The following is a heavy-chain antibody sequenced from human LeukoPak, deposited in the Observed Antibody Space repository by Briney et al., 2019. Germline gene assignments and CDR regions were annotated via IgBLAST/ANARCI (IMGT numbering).Heavy chain of an antibody. V-gene: IGHV3-33*01. CDR2: IWYDGSNK. J-gene: IGHJ4*02. D-gene: IGHD6-19*01. CDR3: AREPHSSGWYWDY. CDR1: GFTFSSYG. Sequence: GGSLGLSCAASGFTFSSYGMHWVRQAPGKGLEWVAVIWYDGSNKYYADSVKGRFTISRDNSKNTLYLQMNSLRAEDTAVYYCAREPHSSGWYWDYWGQGTLVTVSS.